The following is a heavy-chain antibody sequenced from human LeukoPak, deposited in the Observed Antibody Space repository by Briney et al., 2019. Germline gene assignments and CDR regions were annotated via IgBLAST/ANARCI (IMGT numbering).Heavy chain of an antibody. CDR1: GFIFSTYA. D-gene: IGHD3-16*01. CDR3: ARDLLRGGSFDY. Sequence: GRSLRLSCAASGFIFSTYAMQWGRQAPGKGLEWVSVISSDGSNKFYADSVKGRFTISRDNSENTLYLQMNSLRAEDTAVYYCARDLLRGGSFDYWGQGTLVSVSS. CDR2: ISSDGSNK. J-gene: IGHJ4*02. V-gene: IGHV3-30-3*01.